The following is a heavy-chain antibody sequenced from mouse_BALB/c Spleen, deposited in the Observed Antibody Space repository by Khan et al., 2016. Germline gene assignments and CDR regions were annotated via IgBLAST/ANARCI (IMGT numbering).Heavy chain of an antibody. CDR3: AGPVYYSCSSYFDV. J-gene: IGHJ1*01. CDR1: GYDFNRYW. Sequence: EVKLLESGGGLVKPGGSLKLSCAASGYDFNRYWMSWVRQGPGKGLEWIGEINPNSSTINYKPKLKDKVIISRDNATNTPYLQMSNVRSEDAALYSEAGPVYYSCSSYFDVWGAGTTVTVSS. V-gene: IGHV4-1*02. D-gene: IGHD1-1*01. CDR2: INPNSSTI.